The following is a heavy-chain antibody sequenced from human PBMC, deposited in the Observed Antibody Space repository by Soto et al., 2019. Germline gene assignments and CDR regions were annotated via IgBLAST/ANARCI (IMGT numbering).Heavy chain of an antibody. D-gene: IGHD4-17*01. CDR1: GFTFSSYG. CDR3: AKDGGRTVTTPRGMDV. CDR2: ISYDGSNK. J-gene: IGHJ6*02. Sequence: GGSLRLSCAASGFTFSSYGMHWVRQAPGKGLEWVAVISYDGSNKYYADSVKGRFTISRDNSKNTLYLQMNSLRAEDTAVYYCAKDGGRTVTTPRGMDVWGQGTTVTVSS. V-gene: IGHV3-30*18.